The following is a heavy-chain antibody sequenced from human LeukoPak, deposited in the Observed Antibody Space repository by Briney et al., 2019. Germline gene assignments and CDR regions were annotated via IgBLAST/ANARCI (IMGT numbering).Heavy chain of an antibody. V-gene: IGHV3-23*01. CDR3: AKGGIYCSGGSCYLGYFDY. D-gene: IGHD2-15*01. CDR1: GFTFSSYA. Sequence: PGGSLRLSCAASGFTFSSYAMSWVRQAPGKGLEWVSAISGSGGSTYYADSVKGRFTISRDNSKNTLYLQMNSLRAEDTAVYYCAKGGIYCSGGSCYLGYFDYWGQGTLVTVSS. CDR2: ISGSGGST. J-gene: IGHJ4*02.